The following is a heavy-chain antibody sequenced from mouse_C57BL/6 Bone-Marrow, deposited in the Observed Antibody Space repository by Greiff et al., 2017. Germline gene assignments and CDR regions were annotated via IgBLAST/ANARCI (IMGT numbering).Heavy chain of an antibody. CDR2: IDPEIGDT. D-gene: IGHD2-3*01. Sequence: EVQLQESGAELVRPGASVKLSCTASGFNIKDDYIHWVKQRPEQGLEWIGWIDPEIGDTEYASKFQGKATITSDTSSNTAYLQLSSLTSEDTAVYYCSSFDGNYFDFWGQGTPLAVAS. CDR3: SSFDGNYFDF. CDR1: GFNIKDDY. J-gene: IGHJ2*01. V-gene: IGHV14-4*01.